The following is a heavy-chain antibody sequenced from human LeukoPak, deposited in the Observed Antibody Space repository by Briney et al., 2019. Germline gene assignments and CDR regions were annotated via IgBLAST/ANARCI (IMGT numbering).Heavy chain of an antibody. CDR3: ARDDALGDNALDI. V-gene: IGHV3-33*01. D-gene: IGHD3-16*01. J-gene: IGHJ3*02. Sequence: PGGFLRLSCAASGFTFSSYGMHWVRQAPGKGLEWVAVILNDGSQEKYADSVKGRFTISRDNSKNTLFLQMNSLRAGDTAVYYCARDDALGDNALDIWGQGTMVTVSS. CDR2: ILNDGSQE. CDR1: GFTFSSYG.